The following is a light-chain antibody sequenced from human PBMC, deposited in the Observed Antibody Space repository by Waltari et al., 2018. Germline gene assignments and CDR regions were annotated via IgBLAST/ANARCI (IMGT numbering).Light chain of an antibody. V-gene: IGLV2-23*02. Sequence: QSALTPPASVSGSPGQPITISFTGTSSGFGTFKLVSWYQHHPGKAPKLIIYEVSKRPSGVSERFSGSKSGNTATLTITGVQAEDEGDYYCCSDVVNDPWVFGGGTKLTVL. CDR3: CSDVVNDPWV. J-gene: IGLJ3*02. CDR1: SSGFGTFKL. CDR2: EVS.